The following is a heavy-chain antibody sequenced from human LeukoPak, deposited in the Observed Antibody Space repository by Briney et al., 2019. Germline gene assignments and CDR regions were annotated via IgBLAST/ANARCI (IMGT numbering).Heavy chain of an antibody. CDR2: IYYSGST. CDR3: ARVRAAGVFDAFDI. D-gene: IGHD6-13*01. CDR1: GGSISSSSYY. J-gene: IGHJ3*02. V-gene: IGHV4-61*05. Sequence: PSETLSLTCTVSGGSISSSSYYWGWIRQPPGKGLEWIGYIYYSGSTNYNPSLKSRVTISVDTSKNQFSLKLSSVTAADTAVYYCARVRAAGVFDAFDIWGQGTMVTVSS.